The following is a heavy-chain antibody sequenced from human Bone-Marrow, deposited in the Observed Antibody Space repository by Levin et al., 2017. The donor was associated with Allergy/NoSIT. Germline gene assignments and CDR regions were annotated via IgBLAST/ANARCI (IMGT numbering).Heavy chain of an antibody. J-gene: IGHJ6*02. D-gene: IGHD4-11*01. CDR2: IWYDGSKK. V-gene: IGHV3-33*03. Sequence: PGGSLRLSCAASGFTFSNHGMHWARQAPGKGLEWVAIIWYDGSKKYYGDSVKGRFTISRDNSKNIVYLQMNSLRAEDTAVYYCAKGEDYTIRVYGMDVWGQGTTVTVSS. CDR3: AKGEDYTIRVYGMDV. CDR1: GFTFSNHG.